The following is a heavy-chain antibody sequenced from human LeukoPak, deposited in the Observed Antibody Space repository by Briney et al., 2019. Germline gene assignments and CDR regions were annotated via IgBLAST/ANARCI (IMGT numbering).Heavy chain of an antibody. CDR1: GYTFTGYY. CDR3: ARDPVLLWFGDSYYYYYMDV. D-gene: IGHD3-10*01. Sequence: ASVKVSCKAFGYTFTGYYVHWVRQAPGQGLEWMGWISAYNGNTNYAQKLQGRVTMTTDTSTSTAYMELRSLRSDDTAVYYCARDPVLLWFGDSYYYYYMDVWGKGTTVTVSS. J-gene: IGHJ6*03. V-gene: IGHV1-18*04. CDR2: ISAYNGNT.